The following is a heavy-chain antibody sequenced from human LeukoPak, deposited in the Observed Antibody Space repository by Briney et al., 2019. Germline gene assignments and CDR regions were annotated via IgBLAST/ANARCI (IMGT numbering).Heavy chain of an antibody. CDR1: GGSFSGYY. J-gene: IGHJ4*02. Sequence: SETLSLTCAVYGGSFSGYYWGWIRQPPGKGLEWIGSIYHSGSTNYNPSLKSRVTISVDKSKNQFSLKLSSVTAADTAVYYCARTTGIAAAGFDYWGQGTLVTVSS. CDR2: IYHSGST. V-gene: IGHV4-34*01. CDR3: ARTTGIAAAGFDY. D-gene: IGHD6-13*01.